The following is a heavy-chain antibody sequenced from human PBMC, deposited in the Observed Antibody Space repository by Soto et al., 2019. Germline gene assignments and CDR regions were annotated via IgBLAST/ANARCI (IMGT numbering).Heavy chain of an antibody. Sequence: TVSGGSVSSGSYYWSWIRQPPGKALEWIGYIYYSGSTNYNPSLKSRVTISVDTSKNQFSLKLSSVTAADTAVYYCARDWSTMEYCYYGMDVWGHGTTVTVSS. CDR2: IYYSGST. J-gene: IGHJ6*02. D-gene: IGHD1-1*01. CDR1: GGSVSSGSYY. V-gene: IGHV4-61*01. CDR3: ARDWSTMEYCYYGMDV.